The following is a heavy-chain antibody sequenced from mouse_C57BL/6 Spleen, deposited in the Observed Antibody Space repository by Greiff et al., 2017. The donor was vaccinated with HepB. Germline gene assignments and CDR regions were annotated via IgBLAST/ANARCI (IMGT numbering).Heavy chain of an antibody. CDR1: GYTFTDYE. V-gene: IGHV1-15*01. J-gene: IGHJ2*01. CDR3: TRKERTFDY. Sequence: QVHVKQSGAELVRPGASVTLSCKASGYTFTDYEMHWVKQTPVHGLEWIGAIDPETGGTAYNQKFKGKAILTADKSSSTAYMELRSLTSEDSAVYYCTRKERTFDYWGQGTTLTVSS. CDR2: IDPETGGT.